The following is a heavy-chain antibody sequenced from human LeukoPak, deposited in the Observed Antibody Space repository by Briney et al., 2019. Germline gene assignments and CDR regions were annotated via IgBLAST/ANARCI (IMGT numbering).Heavy chain of an antibody. V-gene: IGHV3-21*01. CDR1: GFTFSSYS. J-gene: IGHJ6*01. Sequence: GGSLRLSCAASGFTFSSYSMNWVRQAPGKGLEWVSSISSSSYIYYADSVKGRFTISRDNAKNSLYLQMNSLRAEDTAVYYCARDIVVVPAADLYYYYYGMDVWGQGTTVTVSS. CDR3: ARDIVVVPAADLYYYYYGMDV. CDR2: ISSSSYI. D-gene: IGHD2-2*01.